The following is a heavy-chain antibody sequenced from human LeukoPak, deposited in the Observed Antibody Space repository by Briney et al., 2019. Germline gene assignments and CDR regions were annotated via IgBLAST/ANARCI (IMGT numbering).Heavy chain of an antibody. CDR1: GFTFSNYW. CDR2: IHSDREIT. Sequence: PGGSLRLSCAASGFTFSNYWMHWVRQAPGKGLEWVSRIHSDREITSYADSVKGRFTISRDNAKNTLYLQMNSLRAEDTAVYFCARVPLINFCSSDSCYYYFDYWGQGTLVTVSS. J-gene: IGHJ4*02. CDR3: ARVPLINFCSSDSCYYYFDY. D-gene: IGHD2-2*01. V-gene: IGHV3-74*01.